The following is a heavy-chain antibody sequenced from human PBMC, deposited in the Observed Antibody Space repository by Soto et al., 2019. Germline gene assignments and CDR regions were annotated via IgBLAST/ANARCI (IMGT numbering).Heavy chain of an antibody. CDR3: TRGATVTREYFYGMDV. Sequence: SVKVSCKTSGGSFSNYAFSWVRQAPGQGLEWMGAIIPMFGTPNYAQMFQGRITITADESTNTVYMDMSSLRSEDSAVYYCTRGATVTREYFYGMDVWGQGTTVTVSS. V-gene: IGHV1-69*13. CDR1: GGSFSNYA. D-gene: IGHD2-21*02. J-gene: IGHJ6*02. CDR2: IIPMFGTP.